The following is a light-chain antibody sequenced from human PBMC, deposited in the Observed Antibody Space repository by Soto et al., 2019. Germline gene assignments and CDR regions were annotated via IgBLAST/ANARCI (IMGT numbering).Light chain of an antibody. V-gene: IGKV1-39*01. CDR3: QQSFSTPT. CDR2: SAS. Sequence: EIPMTQPPFSLSTSIGERSTITFRASQRINIYLNWYRQKPGKAPELLIYSASNLQSGVPSRFSGSGSGTDFTLTISGLQSEDFATYYCQQSFSTPTFGQGTRLEIK. CDR1: QRINIY. J-gene: IGKJ5*01.